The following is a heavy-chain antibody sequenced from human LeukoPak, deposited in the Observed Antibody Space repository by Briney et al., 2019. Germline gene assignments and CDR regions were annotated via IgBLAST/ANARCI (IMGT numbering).Heavy chain of an antibody. CDR1: GFTFDDYA. J-gene: IGHJ3*02. D-gene: IGHD3-16*01. CDR3: AKDMISAVGADAFDI. V-gene: IGHV3-9*01. Sequence: GGSLRLSCAASGFTFDDYAMHWVRQAPGKGLEWVSGISWNSGSIGYADSVKGRFTISRDNAKNSLYLQMNSLRAEDTALYYCAKDMISAVGADAFDIWGQGTMVTVSS. CDR2: ISWNSGSI.